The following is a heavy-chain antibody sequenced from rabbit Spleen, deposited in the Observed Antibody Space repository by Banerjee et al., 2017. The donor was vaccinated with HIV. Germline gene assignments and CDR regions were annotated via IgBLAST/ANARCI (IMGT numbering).Heavy chain of an antibody. V-gene: IGHV1S40*01. CDR2: IYTGSSGST. CDR1: GIDFSSYYY. J-gene: IGHJ4*01. D-gene: IGHD2-1*01. CDR3: ARGSAAMTMLITGYYLSL. Sequence: QSLEESGGGLVKPGGTLTLTCQASGIDFSSYYYMCWVRQAPGQGLEWIACIYTGSSGSTYYATWAKGRFTISKTSSNTVTLQMTSLTVADTATYFCARGSAAMTMLITGYYLSLWGPGTLVTVS.